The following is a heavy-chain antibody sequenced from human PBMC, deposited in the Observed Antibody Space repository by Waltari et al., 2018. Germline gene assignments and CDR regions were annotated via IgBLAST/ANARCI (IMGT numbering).Heavy chain of an antibody. D-gene: IGHD2-15*01. CDR2: INRSGGT. CDR1: GDSMSSSYW. CDR3: ARDRGRGIYLDS. Sequence: QLQLQQSGPGLVKPSESPSLTCTVSGDSMSSSYWWSWVRQSPGKGLEWIGQINRSGGTNYHPAFETRVIVSIDTSNNQFSLKFPSATAADTAVYYCARDRGRGIYLDSWGQGTLVTVSP. V-gene: IGHV4-4*02. J-gene: IGHJ4*02.